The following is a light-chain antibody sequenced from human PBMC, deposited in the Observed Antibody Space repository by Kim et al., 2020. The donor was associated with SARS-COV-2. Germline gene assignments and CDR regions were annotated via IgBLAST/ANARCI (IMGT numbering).Light chain of an antibody. J-gene: IGLJ2*01. CDR3: SSCTRSCTLV. V-gene: IGLV2-14*01. CDR2: DVS. Sequence: QSALTQPASVSGSPGQSITISCTGTSRDVGGYNYDSWYQKHPGKAPKLMIYDVSKRPSGVSNLFSVSKSVKTASLTISGLQAEDEADYYCSSCTRSCTLVFGGGTHLSVL. CDR1: SRDVGGYNY.